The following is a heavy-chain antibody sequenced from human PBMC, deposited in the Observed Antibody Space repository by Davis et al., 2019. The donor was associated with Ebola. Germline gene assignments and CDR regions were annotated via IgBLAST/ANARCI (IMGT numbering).Heavy chain of an antibody. CDR2: IGTAGDT. Sequence: GESLKISCAASGFTFSSYDMHWVRQATGKGLEWVSAIGTAGDTYYPGSVKGRFIISRENAKNSLYLQMNSLRAGDTAVYYCARGVSGFYYYGMDVWGKGTTVTVSS. CDR3: ARGVSGFYYYGMDV. V-gene: IGHV3-13*01. CDR1: GFTFSSYD. J-gene: IGHJ6*04. D-gene: IGHD6-19*01.